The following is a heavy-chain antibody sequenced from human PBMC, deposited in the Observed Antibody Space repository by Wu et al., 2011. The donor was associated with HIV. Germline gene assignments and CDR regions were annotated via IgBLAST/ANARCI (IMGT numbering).Heavy chain of an antibody. J-gene: IGHJ4*02. CDR1: GYTFTGYY. CDR3: ARDEEARRFLEWLILDY. V-gene: IGHV1-2*02. D-gene: IGHD3-3*01. CDR2: INPNSGAT. Sequence: QVQLVQSGAELKKPGASLNVSCRASGYTFTGYYLHWVRQAPGQGLEWMGWINPNSGATNYAQTFQGRVAMTRDTSINTVYMELRRLKSDDTAMYYCARDEEARRFLEWLILDYWGQGTLVTVSS.